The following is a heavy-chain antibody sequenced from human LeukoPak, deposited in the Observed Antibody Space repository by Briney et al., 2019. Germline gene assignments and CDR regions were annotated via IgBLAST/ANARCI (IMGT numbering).Heavy chain of an antibody. CDR1: GGSISSGDYY. D-gene: IGHD7-27*01. Sequence: SQTLSLTCTVSGGSISSGDYYWSWIRQPPGKGLEWIGEINHSGSTNYNPSLKSRVTISVDTSKNQFSLKLSSVTAADTAVYYCASSYFPAGVYYFDYWGQGTLVTVSS. CDR2: INHSGST. V-gene: IGHV4-30-4*01. CDR3: ASSYFPAGVYYFDY. J-gene: IGHJ4*02.